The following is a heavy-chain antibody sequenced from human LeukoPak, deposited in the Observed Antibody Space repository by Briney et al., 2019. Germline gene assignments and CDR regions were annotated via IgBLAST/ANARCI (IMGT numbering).Heavy chain of an antibody. CDR2: INSDGSST. J-gene: IGHJ4*02. CDR1: GITFSGYS. CDR3: ARDRSISAAGDTY. V-gene: IGHV3-74*01. D-gene: IGHD6-13*01. Sequence: GGSLRLSCVVSGITFSGYSMIWVRQAPGKGLVWVSRINSDGSSTNYADSVKGRFTISRDNAKNTLYLQMNSLRAEDTAVYYCARDRSISAAGDTYWGQGTLVTVSA.